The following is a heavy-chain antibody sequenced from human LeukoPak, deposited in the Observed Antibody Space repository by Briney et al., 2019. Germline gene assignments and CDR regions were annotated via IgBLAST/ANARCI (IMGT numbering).Heavy chain of an antibody. CDR3: ARSSRITMVRDRRRGFDP. CDR1: GFTFSSYW. CDR2: IKHNGDEL. V-gene: IGHV3-7*01. J-gene: IGHJ5*02. D-gene: IGHD3-10*01. Sequence: GGSLRLSCAASGFTFSSYWMTWVRQAPGKGLEWVANIKHNGDELNYVDSVEDRFTISRDNAKNSLYLQMNSLRAEDTAVYYCARSSRITMVRDRRRGFDPWGQGTLVTVSS.